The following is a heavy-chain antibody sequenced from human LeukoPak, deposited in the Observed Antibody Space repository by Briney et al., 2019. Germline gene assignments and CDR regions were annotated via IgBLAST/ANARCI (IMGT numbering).Heavy chain of an antibody. V-gene: IGHV3-30-3*01. D-gene: IGHD1-1*01. CDR1: GFTFSDYY. CDR3: ARDYKWGQALDY. CDR2: TSYDEVNK. J-gene: IGHJ4*02. Sequence: HPGGSLRLSFAASGFTFSDYYMSWIRQAPGKGLEWVAVTSYDEVNKYYADSVKGRFTISRDNSKNTLYLLMNSLRAEDTAVYYCARDYKWGQALDYWGQGTLVTVSS.